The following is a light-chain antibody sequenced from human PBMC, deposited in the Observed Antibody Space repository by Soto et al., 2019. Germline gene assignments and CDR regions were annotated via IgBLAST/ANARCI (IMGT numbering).Light chain of an antibody. J-gene: IGLJ1*01. CDR1: SRDVGGNNY. Sequence: QSVLTQPPSASGSPGQSVSISCTGTSRDVGGNNYVSWYQQHPGKAPKLIIYEVTDRPSGVSNRFSGSKSGNTASLTISGLQAEDEAEYYCSSYTNINTRACVFGTGTKVTVL. CDR2: EVT. CDR3: SSYTNINTRACV. V-gene: IGLV2-14*01.